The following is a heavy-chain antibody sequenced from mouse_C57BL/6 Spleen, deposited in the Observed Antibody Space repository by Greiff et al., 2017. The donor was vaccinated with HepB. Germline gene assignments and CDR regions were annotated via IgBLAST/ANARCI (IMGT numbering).Heavy chain of an antibody. Sequence: QVQLKQPGAELVKPGASVKMSCKASGYTFTSYWITWVKQRPGQGLEWIGDIYPGSGSTNYNEKFKSKATLTVDTSSSTAYMQLSSLTSEDSAVYYCARLYYGSSYRDYWGQGTTLTVSS. J-gene: IGHJ2*01. CDR2: IYPGSGST. CDR1: GYTFTSYW. CDR3: ARLYYGSSYRDY. V-gene: IGHV1-55*01. D-gene: IGHD1-1*01.